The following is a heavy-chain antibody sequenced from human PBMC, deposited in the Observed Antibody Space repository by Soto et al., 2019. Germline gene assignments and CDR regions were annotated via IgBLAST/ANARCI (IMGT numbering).Heavy chain of an antibody. J-gene: IGHJ6*02. CDR2: IYPGDSDT. CDR1: GYSFTSYW. Sequence: GESLKISCKCSGYSFTSYWIGWVRQMPGKGLEWMGIIYPGDSDTRYSPSFQGQVTISADKSISTAYLQWSSLKASDTAMYYCARSIAGPYYYYGMDVWGQGTTVTVSS. V-gene: IGHV5-51*01. CDR3: ARSIAGPYYYYGMDV. D-gene: IGHD2-21*01.